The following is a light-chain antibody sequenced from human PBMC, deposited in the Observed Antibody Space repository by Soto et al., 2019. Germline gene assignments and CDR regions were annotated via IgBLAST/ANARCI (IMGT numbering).Light chain of an antibody. Sequence: QSVLTQPPSVSGAPGQRVTISCTGRSSNIGAGYDVHWYQQLPGTAPKLLIYGNSNRPSGVPDRFSGSKSGTSASLAITGLQAEEQADYYCQSYDSSWVFGGGTKLTVL. CDR3: QSYDSSWV. V-gene: IGLV1-40*01. J-gene: IGLJ3*02. CDR1: SSNIGAGYD. CDR2: GNS.